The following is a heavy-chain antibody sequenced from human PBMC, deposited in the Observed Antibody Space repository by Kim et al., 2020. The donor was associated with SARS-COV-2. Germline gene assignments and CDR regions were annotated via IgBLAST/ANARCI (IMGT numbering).Heavy chain of an antibody. J-gene: IGHJ6*02. V-gene: IGHV3-74*01. D-gene: IGHD3-10*01. Sequence: GRFTISRDNAKNTLYLQMNSLRAEDTAVYYCARDYYGSGILYYYYYGMDVWGQGTTVTVSS. CDR3: ARDYYGSGILYYYYYGMDV.